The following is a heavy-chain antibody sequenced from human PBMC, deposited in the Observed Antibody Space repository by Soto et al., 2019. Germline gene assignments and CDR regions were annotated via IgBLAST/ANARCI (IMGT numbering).Heavy chain of an antibody. CDR2: INHSGST. J-gene: IGHJ4*02. Sequence: QVQLQQWGAGLLKPSETLSLTCAVYGGSFSGYYWSWIRQPPVTGLEWIGEINHSGSTNYNPSLKGRDPISVDTSKNQLSLKLSSVTAADTAVYYCARLHSPAAAGAYWGQGTLVTVSS. V-gene: IGHV4-34*01. D-gene: IGHD6-13*01. CDR1: GGSFSGYY. CDR3: ARLHSPAAAGAY.